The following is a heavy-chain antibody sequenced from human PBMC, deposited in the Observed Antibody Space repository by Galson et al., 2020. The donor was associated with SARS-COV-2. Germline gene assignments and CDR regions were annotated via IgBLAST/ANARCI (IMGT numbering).Heavy chain of an antibody. D-gene: IGHD3-10*01. V-gene: IGHV3-49*02. J-gene: IGHJ3*01. Sequence: GESLKISCAASGFNFRNAWMSWVRQAPGKGLEWVGRVRSKAYGSTTEYGASVKGRFTISRDDFKNIAYLQMNSLKTEDTAMYFCTRRIGWGINSFDVWGQGTMVTVSS. CDR2: VRSKAYGSTT. CDR1: GFNFRNAW. CDR3: TRRIGWGINSFDV.